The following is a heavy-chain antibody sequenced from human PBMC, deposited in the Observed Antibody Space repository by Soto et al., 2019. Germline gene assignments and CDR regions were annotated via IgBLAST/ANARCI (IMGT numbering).Heavy chain of an antibody. CDR3: ARVVGATEAGAINWYFDL. CDR2: ISAYNGNT. D-gene: IGHD1-26*01. Sequence: QVQLVQSGAEVKKPGASVKVSCKASGYTFTSYGISWVRQAPGQGLEWMGWISAYNGNTNYAQKHQGRVTMTTDTTTSTAYMELRSLRSDDTAVYYCARVVGATEAGAINWYFDLWGRGTLVTVSS. CDR1: GYTFTSYG. V-gene: IGHV1-18*04. J-gene: IGHJ2*01.